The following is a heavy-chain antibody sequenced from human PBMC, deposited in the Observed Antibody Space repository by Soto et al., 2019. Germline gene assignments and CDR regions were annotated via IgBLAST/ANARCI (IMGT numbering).Heavy chain of an antibody. CDR3: ARGHGDIVVVVAATPPEYFDY. CDR1: GGSFSGYY. J-gene: IGHJ4*02. CDR2: INHSGST. D-gene: IGHD2-15*01. Sequence: SETLSLTCAVYGGSFSGYYWSWIRQPPGKGLEWIGEINHSGSTNYNPSLKSRVTISVDTSKNQFSLKLSSVTAADTAVYYCARGHGDIVVVVAATPPEYFDYWGQGTLVTVSS. V-gene: IGHV4-34*01.